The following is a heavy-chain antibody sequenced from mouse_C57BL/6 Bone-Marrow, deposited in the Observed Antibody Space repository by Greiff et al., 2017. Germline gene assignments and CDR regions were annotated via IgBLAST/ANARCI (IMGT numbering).Heavy chain of an antibody. CDR3: AFYYDYDGVDY. J-gene: IGHJ2*01. Sequence: QVQLKQPGTELVKPGASVKLSCKASGYTFTSYWMHWVKQRPGQGLEWIGNINPSNGGINYNERFKSKATLTVDKSSSKSYMQLSSLTSEDSAVYYCAFYYDYDGVDYWGQGTTLTFSS. V-gene: IGHV1-53*01. CDR1: GYTFTSYW. D-gene: IGHD2-4*01. CDR2: INPSNGGI.